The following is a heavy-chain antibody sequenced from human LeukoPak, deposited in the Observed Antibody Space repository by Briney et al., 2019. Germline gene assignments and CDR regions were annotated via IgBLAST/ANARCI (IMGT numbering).Heavy chain of an antibody. CDR1: GYTFTSYG. CDR2: ISAYNGNT. V-gene: IGHV1-18*01. D-gene: IGHD3-22*01. CDR3: ARVLITMIVDGWFDP. Sequence: ASVKVSCKASGYTFTSYGISWVRQAPGQGLEWMGWISAYNGNTNYAQKLQGRVTMTTDTSTSTAYMELRSLRSDDTAVYYCARVLITMIVDGWFDPWGQGTLVTISS. J-gene: IGHJ5*02.